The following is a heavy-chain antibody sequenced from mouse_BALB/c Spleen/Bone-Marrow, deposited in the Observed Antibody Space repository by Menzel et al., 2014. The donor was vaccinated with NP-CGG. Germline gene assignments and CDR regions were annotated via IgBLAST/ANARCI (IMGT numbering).Heavy chain of an antibody. Sequence: EVQLQQSGAELVKPGASVKLSRTASGFNIKDIYMHWVKQRPEQGLEWIGRIDPANGNIKYDPKFQGKATITADTSSNTAYLQLSRLTSEDTAVYYCASYHYGYYFDYWGQGTTLTVSS. V-gene: IGHV14-3*02. CDR3: ASYHYGYYFDY. CDR2: IDPANGNI. CDR1: GFNIKDIY. D-gene: IGHD2-4*01. J-gene: IGHJ2*01.